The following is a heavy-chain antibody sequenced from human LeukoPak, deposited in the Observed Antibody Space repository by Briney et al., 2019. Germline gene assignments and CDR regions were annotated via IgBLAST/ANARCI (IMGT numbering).Heavy chain of an antibody. CDR3: ARDNSHRYSSGWNDI. J-gene: IGHJ3*02. CDR2: IYYSGST. V-gene: IGHV4-30-4*01. D-gene: IGHD6-19*01. Sequence: SETLSLTCTVSGGSISSGDYYWSWIRQPPGKGLEWIGYIYYSGSTYYNPSLKSRVTISVDTSKNQFSLKLSSVTAADTAVYYCARDNSHRYSSGWNDIWGQGTMVTVSS. CDR1: GGSISSGDYY.